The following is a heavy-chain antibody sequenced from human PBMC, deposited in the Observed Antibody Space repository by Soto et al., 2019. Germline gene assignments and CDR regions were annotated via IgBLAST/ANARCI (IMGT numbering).Heavy chain of an antibody. V-gene: IGHV1-3*01. D-gene: IGHD1-1*01. Sequence: ASVKVSCKASGYTFTSYAMHWVRQAPGQRLEWMGWINAGNGNTKYSQKFQGRVTITRDTSASTAYMELSSLRSEDTAVYYCARADFGSRNWNDVSIDPWGQGTLVTVSS. CDR2: INAGNGNT. CDR3: ARADFGSRNWNDVSIDP. J-gene: IGHJ5*02. CDR1: GYTFTSYA.